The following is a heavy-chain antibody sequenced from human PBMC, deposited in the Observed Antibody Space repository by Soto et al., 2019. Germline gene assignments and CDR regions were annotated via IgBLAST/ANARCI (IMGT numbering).Heavy chain of an antibody. V-gene: IGHV4-59*08. Sequence: SETLSLTCTVSGGSISSYYWSWIRQPPGKGLEWIGYIYYSGSTNYNPSLKSRVTISVDTSKNQFSLKLSSVTAADTAVYYCARTAGYSSSWYVVWGQGTLVTVSS. J-gene: IGHJ4*02. CDR3: ARTAGYSSSWYVV. D-gene: IGHD6-13*01. CDR1: GGSISSYY. CDR2: IYYSGST.